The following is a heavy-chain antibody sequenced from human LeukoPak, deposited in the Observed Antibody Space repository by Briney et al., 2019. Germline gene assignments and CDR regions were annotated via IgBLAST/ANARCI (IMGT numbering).Heavy chain of an antibody. V-gene: IGHV3-48*01. D-gene: IGHD1-26*01. CDR1: GFTFSSYW. J-gene: IGHJ4*02. CDR3: ARWGTTTN. Sequence: GGSLRLSCAASGFTFSSYWMSWVRQAPGKGLEWISYISTSSSTIYYADSVKGRFTISRDNAKNSLYLQMNSLRADDTAVYYCARWGTTTNWGQGTLVTVSS. CDR2: ISTSSSTI.